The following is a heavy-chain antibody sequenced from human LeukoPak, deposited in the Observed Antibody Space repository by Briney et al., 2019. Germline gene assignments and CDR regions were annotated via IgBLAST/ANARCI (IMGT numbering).Heavy chain of an antibody. D-gene: IGHD6-13*01. CDR1: GGSFSGYY. CDR3: ARFGAMGAAGPSRPTGYGMDV. Sequence: ASETLSLTCAVYGGSFSGYYWSWIRQPPGKGLEWIGEINHSGSTNYNPSLKSRVTISVDTSKNQFSLKLSSVTAADTAVYYCARFGAMGAAGPSRPTGYGMDVWGQGTTVTVSS. V-gene: IGHV4-34*01. J-gene: IGHJ6*02. CDR2: INHSGST.